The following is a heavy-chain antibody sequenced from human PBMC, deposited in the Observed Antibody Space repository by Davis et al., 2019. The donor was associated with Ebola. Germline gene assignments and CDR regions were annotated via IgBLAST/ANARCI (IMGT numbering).Heavy chain of an antibody. CDR1: GGSFSGYY. CDR3: ARGRMVYAHPIFNWFDP. CDR2: INHSGST. J-gene: IGHJ5*02. Sequence: SETLSLTCAVYGGSFSGYYWSWIRQPPGKGLEWIGEINHSGSTNYNPSLKSLVTISVDTSKNQFSLKLSSVTAADTAVYYCARGRMVYAHPIFNWFDPWGQGTLVTVSS. V-gene: IGHV4-34*01. D-gene: IGHD2-8*01.